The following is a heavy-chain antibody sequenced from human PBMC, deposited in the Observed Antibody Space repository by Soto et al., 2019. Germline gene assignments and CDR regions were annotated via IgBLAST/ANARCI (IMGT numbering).Heavy chain of an antibody. CDR1: GDSISTYY. Sequence: SETLSLTCTVSGDSISTYYWSWIRQPPGKGLEWIAYIYYSGSTNYNPSLKSRVTISVDTSKNQFSLKLSPVTAADTAVYYCARLNYLRYYFDYWGQGTLVTVSS. CDR3: ARLNYLRYYFDY. CDR2: IYYSGST. D-gene: IGHD3-10*01. J-gene: IGHJ4*02. V-gene: IGHV4-59*08.